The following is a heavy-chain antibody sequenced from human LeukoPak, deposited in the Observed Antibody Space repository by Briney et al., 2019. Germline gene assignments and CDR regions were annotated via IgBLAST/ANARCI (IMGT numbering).Heavy chain of an antibody. D-gene: IGHD3-22*01. Sequence: GGSLRLSCAASGFTFSDSMEWVRQAPGKGLKWISYISSTSTTIYYAGSVKGRFTTSRDNAKNSLYLQMNSLRAEDTAVYYCARGCGLHLSPASSYYDSRCRYFDDWGQGTLVTVSS. CDR3: ARGCGLHLSPASSYYDSRCRYFDD. CDR2: ISSTSTTI. V-gene: IGHV3-48*04. CDR1: GFTFSDS. J-gene: IGHJ4*02.